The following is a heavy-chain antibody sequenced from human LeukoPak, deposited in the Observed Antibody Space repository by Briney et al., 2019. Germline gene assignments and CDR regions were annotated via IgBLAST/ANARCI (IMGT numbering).Heavy chain of an antibody. CDR3: ARDVAPGVRKTGGYSSRGVGFDP. D-gene: IGHD6-13*01. Sequence: ASVKVSCKASGYTFTSYGISWVRQAPGQGLEWMGWISAYNGNTNYAQKLQGRVTMTTDTSTSTAYMELRSLRSDDTAVYYCARDVAPGVRKTGGYSSRGVGFDPWGQGTLVTVSS. J-gene: IGHJ5*02. CDR1: GYTFTSYG. CDR2: ISAYNGNT. V-gene: IGHV1-18*01.